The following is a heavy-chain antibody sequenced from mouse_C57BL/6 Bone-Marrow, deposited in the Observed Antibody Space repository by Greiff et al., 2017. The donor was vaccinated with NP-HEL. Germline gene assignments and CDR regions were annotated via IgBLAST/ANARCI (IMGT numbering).Heavy chain of an antibody. CDR3: ERNYWAMDY. J-gene: IGHJ4*01. V-gene: IGHV1-81*01. D-gene: IGHD1-1*02. CDR2: IYPRSGNT. Sequence: QVQLQQSGAELARPGASVKLSCKASGYTFTSYGISWVKQRTGQGLEWIVEIYPRSGNTYYNEKFKGKATLTADKSSSTAYMELRSLTSRDSAVYFCERNYWAMDYWGKGTSVTVSS. CDR1: GYTFTSYG.